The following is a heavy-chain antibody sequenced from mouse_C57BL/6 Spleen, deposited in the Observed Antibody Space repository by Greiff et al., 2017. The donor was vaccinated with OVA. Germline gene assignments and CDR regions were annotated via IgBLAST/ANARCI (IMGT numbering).Heavy chain of an antibody. CDR1: GYTFTDYN. V-gene: IGHV1-18*01. CDR2: INPNNGGT. D-gene: IGHD3-1*01. Sequence: DVHLVESGPELVKPGASVKIPCKASGYTFTDYNMDWVKQSHGKSLEWIGDINPNNGGTIYNQKFKGKATLTVDKSSSTAYMELRSLTSEDTAVYYCARGVGSFYAMDYWGQGTSVTVSS. CDR3: ARGVGSFYAMDY. J-gene: IGHJ4*01.